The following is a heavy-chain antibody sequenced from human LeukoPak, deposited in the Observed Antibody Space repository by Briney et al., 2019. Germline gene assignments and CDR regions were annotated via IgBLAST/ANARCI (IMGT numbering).Heavy chain of an antibody. J-gene: IGHJ4*02. CDR3: AKDRFDSEVATILDY. Sequence: GGSLRISCAASGFTFTSYAMSWVRQAPGKGLEWVSTISSGAGTTYYADSVKGRFTISRDNSKNTLYLQMNSLRAEDTAVYYCAKDRFDSEVATILDYWGQGTLVTVSS. CDR2: ISSGAGTT. V-gene: IGHV3-23*01. CDR1: GFTFTSYA. D-gene: IGHD5-12*01.